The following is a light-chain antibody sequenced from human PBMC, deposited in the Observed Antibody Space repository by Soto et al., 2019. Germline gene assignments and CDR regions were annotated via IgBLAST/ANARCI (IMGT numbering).Light chain of an antibody. V-gene: IGKV3-15*01. J-gene: IGKJ1*01. CDR2: GVS. CDR1: QSVRGN. CDR3: QQYNSWPPT. Sequence: EIVMTQSPATLSVSPGERATLSCRASQSVRGNLAWYQQKPGQAPRLLIYGVSTKASGIPARFSGSGSGTEVTITISSLQAEDVAVYCCQQYNSWPPTFGQGTKVEIK.